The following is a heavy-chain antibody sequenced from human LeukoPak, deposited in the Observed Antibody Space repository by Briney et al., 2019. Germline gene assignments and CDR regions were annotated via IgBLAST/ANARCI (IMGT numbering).Heavy chain of an antibody. V-gene: IGHV7-4-1*02. CDR2: INTNTGNP. D-gene: IGHD2-21*02. CDR3: ARVGCGGDCYSYYFDY. Sequence: GASVKVPCKASGYTFTSYAMNWVRQAPGQGLEWMGWINTNTGNPTYAQGFTGRFVFSLDTSVSTAYLQISSLKAEDTAVYYCARVGCGGDCYSYYFDYWGQGTLVTVSS. J-gene: IGHJ4*02. CDR1: GYTFTSYA.